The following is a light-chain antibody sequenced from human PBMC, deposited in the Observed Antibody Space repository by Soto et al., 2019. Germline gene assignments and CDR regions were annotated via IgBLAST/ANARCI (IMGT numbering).Light chain of an antibody. CDR1: QSVLYSSNNKNY. CDR2: WAP. Sequence: DIVMTQSPDSLAVSLGERATINCKSSQSVLYSSNNKNYLAWYQQKPGQPPKLLIYWAPTRESGVPDRFSGSGSGTDFTLTISSLQAEDVAVYYCQQYYSTPSWTFGQGTKLEIK. J-gene: IGKJ2*01. CDR3: QQYYSTPSWT. V-gene: IGKV4-1*01.